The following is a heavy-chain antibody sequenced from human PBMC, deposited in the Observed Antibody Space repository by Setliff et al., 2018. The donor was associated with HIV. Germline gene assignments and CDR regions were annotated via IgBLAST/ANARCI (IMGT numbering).Heavy chain of an antibody. V-gene: IGHV4-31*11. CDR1: GGSISGGGYF. CDR3: AREPDKIAAADS. D-gene: IGHD6-13*01. Sequence: SETLSLTCAVSGGSISGGGYFWSWVRQHPGKGLEWIGYIYYTGNTYYNPSLKSRITISIDTSKNQFSLNLNSVTAADTAVYYCAREPDKIAAADSWGQGTLVTVSS. J-gene: IGHJ4*02. CDR2: IYYTGNT.